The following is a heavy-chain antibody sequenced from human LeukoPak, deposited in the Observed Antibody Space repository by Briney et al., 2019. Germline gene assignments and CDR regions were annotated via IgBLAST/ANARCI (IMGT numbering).Heavy chain of an antibody. CDR3: ARCYYDSSGYFPSGIFDY. Sequence: GASVKVSCKASGGTFSSYAISWVRQAPGQGLEWMGGIIPIFDTANYAQKFQGRVTITADESTSTAYMELSSLRSEDTAVYYCARCYYDSSGYFPSGIFDYWGQGTLVTVSS. D-gene: IGHD3-22*01. V-gene: IGHV1-69*01. J-gene: IGHJ4*02. CDR2: IIPIFDTA. CDR1: GGTFSSYA.